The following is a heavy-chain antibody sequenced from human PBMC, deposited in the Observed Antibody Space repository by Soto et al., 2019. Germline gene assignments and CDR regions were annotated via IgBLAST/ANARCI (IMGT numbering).Heavy chain of an antibody. V-gene: IGHV3-33*01. D-gene: IGHD4-17*01. CDR1: GFNFDSYG. Sequence: QVQLVESGGGVVQPGRSLRLSCAASGFNFDSYGMHWVRQAPGKGLEWVVVIWYDGSNEYYADSVKGRFTVSRDNAKNTVYLQMNSLRVEDTAVYYCARELTAVTTPSFDHWGQGAQVIVSS. CDR3: ARELTAVTTPSFDH. J-gene: IGHJ5*02. CDR2: IWYDGSNE.